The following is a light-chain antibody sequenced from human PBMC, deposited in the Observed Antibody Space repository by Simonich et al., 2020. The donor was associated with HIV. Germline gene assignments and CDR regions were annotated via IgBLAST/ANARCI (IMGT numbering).Light chain of an antibody. CDR1: QSLLYSSNNKNY. J-gene: IGKJ1*01. CDR2: WSP. V-gene: IGKV4-1*01. Sequence: DIVMTQSPDSLAVSLGERATINCKSSQSLLYSSNNKNYLAWYQQKPGQPPKLLIYWSPTRESGVPDRFFGSGSGTDFTLTISSLQAEDVAIYYCQQYYSTPQTFGQGTKVEIK. CDR3: QQYYSTPQT.